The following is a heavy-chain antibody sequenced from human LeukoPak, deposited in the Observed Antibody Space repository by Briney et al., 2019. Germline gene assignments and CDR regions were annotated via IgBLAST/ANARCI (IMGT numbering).Heavy chain of an antibody. V-gene: IGHV3-23*01. CDR3: AKSREQPWNFDS. Sequence: GGSLRLSCAASGFIFRSYLMAWVRPIAGKGLEWVSSITTGGERTDYADSVKGRFTISRDNSKNTLYLQMNSLRVEDTAVYYCAKSREQPWNFDSWGQGTLVTVSS. CDR2: ITTGGERT. CDR1: GFIFRSYL. J-gene: IGHJ4*02. D-gene: IGHD5-18*01.